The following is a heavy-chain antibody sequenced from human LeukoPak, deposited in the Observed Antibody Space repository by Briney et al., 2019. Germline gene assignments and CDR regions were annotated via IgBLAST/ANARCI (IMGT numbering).Heavy chain of an antibody. CDR3: AMGFYDSSGYYLPYFDY. J-gene: IGHJ4*02. V-gene: IGHV4-59*01. CDR1: GASLSSYY. CDR2: FYNSGST. Sequence: SETLSLTCTVSGASLSSYYLTWIRQSPGKGLEWIGHFYNSGSTDYIPSLKSRVTMSVDTSRNQFSLKLRSVTAADTAVYYCAMGFYDSSGYYLPYFDYWGQGTLATVSS. D-gene: IGHD3-22*01.